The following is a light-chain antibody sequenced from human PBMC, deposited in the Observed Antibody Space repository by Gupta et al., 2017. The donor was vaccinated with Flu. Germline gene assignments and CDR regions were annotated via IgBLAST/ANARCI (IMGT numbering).Light chain of an antibody. CDR1: SSNIGDNF. CDR3: AAWDDSLSSWV. J-gene: IGLJ3*02. Sequence: QSVLTQQPSASGTPGQGVPIPCSGSSSNIGDNFVFWYRLLPGTAPKLLIYRNKQRPSGVPDRFSGSKSGTSASLAIGGLRSEDEGDYYCAAWDDSLSSWVFGGGTKLTVL. CDR2: RNK. V-gene: IGLV1-47*01.